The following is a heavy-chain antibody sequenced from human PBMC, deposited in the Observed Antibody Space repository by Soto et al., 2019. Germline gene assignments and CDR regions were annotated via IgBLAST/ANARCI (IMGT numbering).Heavy chain of an antibody. D-gene: IGHD2-2*01. CDR2: INTDGGSS. V-gene: IGHV3-74*03. J-gene: IGHJ3*02. CDR3: AREAGYCSRTSCYRRAFDT. Sequence: EVQLVESGGDLVQPGGSLSLSCAASGFTFSGHWMHWVRQVPGKGLEWVSRINTDGGSSAYADSVKGRFTISRDNAKNRLYLQMNGLRAEDTAVYYCAREAGYCSRTSCYRRAFDTWGQGTTVTVSS. CDR1: GFTFSGHW.